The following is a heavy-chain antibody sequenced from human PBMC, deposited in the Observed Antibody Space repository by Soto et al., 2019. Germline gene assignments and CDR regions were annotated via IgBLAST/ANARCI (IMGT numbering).Heavy chain of an antibody. D-gene: IGHD3-10*01. Sequence: EVQLLESGGGLVQPGGSLRLSCVASGFTFSRYVMSWLRQAPGKGLERVSVISGSGGASYYADSVKGRFTISRDNYKNPLYLEMKSLGAGDTALYYCARPDGDYFYNPMDVWGKGTTVTVSS. CDR1: GFTFSRYV. CDR3: ARPDGDYFYNPMDV. CDR2: ISGSGGAS. J-gene: IGHJ6*03. V-gene: IGHV3-23*01.